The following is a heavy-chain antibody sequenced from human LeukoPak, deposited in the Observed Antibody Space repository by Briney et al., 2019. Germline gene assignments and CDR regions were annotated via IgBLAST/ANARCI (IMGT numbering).Heavy chain of an antibody. V-gene: IGHV4-39*07. Sequence: SETLSLTCTVSGGSISSSSYYWGWIRQPPGKGLEWIGEINHSGSTNYNPSLKRRVTISVDTSKNQFSLKLSSVTAADTAVYYCARGAGRDGPLRLRYWGQGTLVTVSS. CDR1: GGSISSSSYY. D-gene: IGHD5-24*01. CDR3: ARGAGRDGPLRLRY. J-gene: IGHJ4*02. CDR2: INHSGST.